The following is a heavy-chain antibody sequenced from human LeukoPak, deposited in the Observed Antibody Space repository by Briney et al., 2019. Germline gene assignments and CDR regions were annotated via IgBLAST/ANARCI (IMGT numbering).Heavy chain of an antibody. CDR1: GFTFSGFW. CDR3: ARGGSYSEPDF. J-gene: IGHJ4*02. Sequence: GGSLRLSCAASGFTFSGFWMHWVRQGPGKGLVWLSRIHTDGSTTNYADSVKGRLTVSRDNAKNTLYLQMNSLRAEDTAIYYCARGGSYSEPDFWGQGTLVTVSS. D-gene: IGHD1-26*01. V-gene: IGHV3-74*01. CDR2: IHTDGSTT.